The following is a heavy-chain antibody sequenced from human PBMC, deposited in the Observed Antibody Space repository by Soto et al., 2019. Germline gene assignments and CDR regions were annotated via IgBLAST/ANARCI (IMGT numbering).Heavy chain of an antibody. J-gene: IGHJ4*02. CDR2: IIPIFGTA. D-gene: IGHD3-22*01. Sequence: QEQLVQSGAEVKKPGSSVKVSCKASGGIFSSYAISWVRQDPGQGLEWMGGIIPIFGTANYAQKFQGRVTITADESSTTAYMDLSSLKSEDTAIYYCARGGSGYVWFNEFWGQGTLVTVSS. CDR1: GGIFSSYA. V-gene: IGHV1-69*01. CDR3: ARGGSGYVWFNEF.